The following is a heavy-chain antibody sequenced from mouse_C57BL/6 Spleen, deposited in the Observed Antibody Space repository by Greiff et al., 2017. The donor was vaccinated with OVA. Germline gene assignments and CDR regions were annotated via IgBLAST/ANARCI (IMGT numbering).Heavy chain of an antibody. CDR1: GYTFTSYW. J-gene: IGHJ4*01. CDR2: IDPSDSET. V-gene: IGHV1-52*01. CDR3: ARALDDYYGDYYAMYY. D-gene: IGHD2-3*01. Sequence: QVQLQQPGAELVRPGSSVKLSCKASGYTFTSYWMHWVKQRPIQGLEWIGNIDPSDSETHYNQKFKDKATLTVDKSSSTAYMQLSSLTSEDSAVYYCARALDDYYGDYYAMYYWGQGTSVTVSS.